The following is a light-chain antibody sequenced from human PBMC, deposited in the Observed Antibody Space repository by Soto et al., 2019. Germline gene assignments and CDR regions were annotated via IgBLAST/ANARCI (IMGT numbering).Light chain of an antibody. J-gene: IGKJ3*01. CDR1: QSISHY. V-gene: IGKV3-20*01. Sequence: EIVLTQSPGTLSLSPGERATLSCRANQSISHYLAWYQQKPGQSPRLLIYGAASRAIGIPDRFNGSGSATTFTLTISRLQTEDFALYYWQQYNGSPFTFGPGTKVDIK. CDR2: GAA. CDR3: QQYNGSPFT.